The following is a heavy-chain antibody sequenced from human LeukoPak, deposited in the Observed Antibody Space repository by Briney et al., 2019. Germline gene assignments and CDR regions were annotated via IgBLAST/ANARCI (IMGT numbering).Heavy chain of an antibody. V-gene: IGHV1-2*06. CDR3: ASLGEVLWDYYFDY. CDR2: INPNSGGT. D-gene: IGHD1-26*01. CDR1: GYTFTDYY. J-gene: IGHJ4*02. Sequence: ASVRVSCKVSGYTFTDYYMHWVRQAPGQGLEWMGRINPNSGGTNYAQKLQGRVTMTRDTSISTAYMELSRLRSDDTAVYYCASLGEVLWDYYFDYWGQGTLVTVSS.